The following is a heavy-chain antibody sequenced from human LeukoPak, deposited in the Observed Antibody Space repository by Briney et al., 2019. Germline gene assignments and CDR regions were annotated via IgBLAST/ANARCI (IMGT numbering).Heavy chain of an antibody. CDR1: GGTFSSYA. D-gene: IGHD6-13*01. CDR3: ARGQFSSSWSPPWYYYYMDV. J-gene: IGHJ6*03. Sequence: ASVKVSCKASGGTFSSYAISWVRQAPGQGLEWMGGIIPIFGTANYAQKFQGRVTITADESTSTAYMELSSLRSEDTAVYYCARGQFSSSWSPPWYYYYMDVWGKGTTVTISS. V-gene: IGHV1-69*13. CDR2: IIPIFGTA.